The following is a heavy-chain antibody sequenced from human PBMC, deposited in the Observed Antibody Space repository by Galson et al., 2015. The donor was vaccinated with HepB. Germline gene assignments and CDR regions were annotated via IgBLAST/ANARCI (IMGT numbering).Heavy chain of an antibody. V-gene: IGHV3-30*03. J-gene: IGHJ4*02. Sequence: SLRLSCAASGFTFSSYGMHWVRQAPGKGLEWVAVISYDGSNKYYADSVKGRFTISRDNSKNTLYLQMNSLRAEDTAVYYCAAGVGAVTPSTINDYWGQGTLVTVSS. CDR3: AAGVGAVTPSTINDY. CDR2: ISYDGSNK. CDR1: GFTFSSYG. D-gene: IGHD4-23*01.